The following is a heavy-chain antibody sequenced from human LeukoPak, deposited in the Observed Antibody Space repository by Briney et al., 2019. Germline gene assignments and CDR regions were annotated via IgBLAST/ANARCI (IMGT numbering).Heavy chain of an antibody. D-gene: IGHD2-2*01. J-gene: IGHJ4*02. CDR1: GFTFSSYG. CDR2: IRYDGSNK. CDR3: AKDEGYCSSTSCRYNNY. V-gene: IGHV3-30*02. Sequence: GGSLRLSCAASGFTFSSYGMHWVRQAPGKGLEWVAFIRYDGSNKYYADSVKGRFTISRDNSKNTLCLQMNSLRAEDTAVYYCAKDEGYCSSTSCRYNNYWGQGTLVTVSS.